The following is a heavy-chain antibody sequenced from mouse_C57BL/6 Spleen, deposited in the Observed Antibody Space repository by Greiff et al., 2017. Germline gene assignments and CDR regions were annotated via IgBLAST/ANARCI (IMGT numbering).Heavy chain of an antibody. CDR1: GYSITSGYD. CDR3: ARGGLYGNYEGFAY. V-gene: IGHV3-1*01. D-gene: IGHD2-1*01. CDR2: ISYSGST. J-gene: IGHJ3*01. Sequence: EVKLVESGPGMVKPSQSLSLTCTVTGYSITSGYDWHWIRHFPGNKLEWMGYISYSGSTNYNPSLKSRISITHDTSKNHFFLKLNSVTTEDTATDYCARGGLYGNYEGFAYWGQGTLVTVSA.